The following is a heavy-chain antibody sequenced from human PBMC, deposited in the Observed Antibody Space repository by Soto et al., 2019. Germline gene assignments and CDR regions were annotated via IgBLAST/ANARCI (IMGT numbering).Heavy chain of an antibody. CDR2: IIPILGIA. CDR1: GGTFSSYA. CDR3: ARGGGGDDSSGYYY. D-gene: IGHD3-22*01. V-gene: IGHV1-69*10. Sequence: ASVKVSCKASGGTFSSYAISWVRQAPGQGLEWMGGIIPILGIANYAQKFQGRVTITADKSTSTAYMELSSLRSEDTAVYYWARGGGGDDSSGYYYWGQGTLVTVSS. J-gene: IGHJ4*02.